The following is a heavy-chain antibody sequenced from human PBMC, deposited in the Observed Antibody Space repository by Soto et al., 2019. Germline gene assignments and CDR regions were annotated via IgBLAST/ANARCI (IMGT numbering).Heavy chain of an antibody. J-gene: IGHJ5*02. CDR3: AKEYYYDNGPDH. V-gene: IGHV3-23*01. Sequence: GGSLRLSCAAAGFNFSTYAMSWVRQAPGKGLEWVSGIRGSGGDTYYADSVKGRFTISRDNSKNTLYLQMNSLRAEDTAVYFCAKEYYYDNGPDHWGQGTLVTVSS. CDR2: IRGSGGDT. CDR1: GFNFSTYA. D-gene: IGHD3-22*01.